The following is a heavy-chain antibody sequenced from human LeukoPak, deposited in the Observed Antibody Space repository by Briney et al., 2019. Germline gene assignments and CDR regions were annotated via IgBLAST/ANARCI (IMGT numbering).Heavy chain of an antibody. CDR3: ARWVGYCSSTSCYMGYYYYYYMDV. V-gene: IGHV3-48*01. D-gene: IGHD2-2*02. CDR1: GFTFSSYS. J-gene: IGHJ6*03. CDR2: ISSSSSTI. Sequence: PGGSLRLSCAASGFTFSSYSMNWVRQAPGKGLEWVSYISSSSSTIYYADSVKGRFTISRDNAKNSLYLQMNSLRAEDTAVYYCARWVGYCSSTSCYMGYYYYYYMDVWGKGPRSPSP.